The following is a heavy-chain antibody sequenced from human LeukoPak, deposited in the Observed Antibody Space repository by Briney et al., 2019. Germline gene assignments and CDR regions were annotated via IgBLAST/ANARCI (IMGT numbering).Heavy chain of an antibody. V-gene: IGHV4-34*01. J-gene: IGHJ5*02. Sequence: PSETLSLTCAVYGGSFSGYYWSWIRQPPGKGLEWIGEINHSGSTNYNPSLKSRVTISVDTSKNQFSLKLSPVTAADTAVYYCARRGARCSSTSCYQSRAPSNWFDPWGQGTLVTVSS. CDR2: INHSGST. CDR1: GGSFSGYY. D-gene: IGHD2-2*01. CDR3: ARRGARCSSTSCYQSRAPSNWFDP.